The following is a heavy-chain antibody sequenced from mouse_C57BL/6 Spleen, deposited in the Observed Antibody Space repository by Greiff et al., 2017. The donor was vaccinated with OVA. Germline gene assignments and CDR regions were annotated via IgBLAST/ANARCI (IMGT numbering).Heavy chain of an antibody. J-gene: IGHJ2*01. CDR2: IDPSDSYT. CDR1: GYTFTSYW. V-gene: IGHV1-59*01. Sequence: VQLQQPGAELVRPGTSVKLSCKASGYTFTSYWMHWVKQRPGQGLEWIGVIDPSDSYTNYNQKFKGKATLTVDTSSSTAYMQLSSLTSEDSAVYYCARGGEALTGTEDYRGQGTTLTVSS. CDR3: ARGGEALTGTEDY. D-gene: IGHD4-1*01.